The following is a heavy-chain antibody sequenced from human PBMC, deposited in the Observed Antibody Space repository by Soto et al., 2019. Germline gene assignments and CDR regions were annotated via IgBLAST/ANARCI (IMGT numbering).Heavy chain of an antibody. V-gene: IGHV3-23*01. CDR3: ARGTIVEYFLTDYYYYGMDV. CDR2: ISGSGGST. Sequence: PGGSLRLSCVASGFTFSSYAMSWVRQAPGKGLEWVSAISGSGGSTYYADSVKGRFTISRDNSKNTLYLQMNSLRAEDTAVYYCARGTIVEYFLTDYYYYGMDVWGQGTTVTVSS. CDR1: GFTFSSYA. D-gene: IGHD2-21*01. J-gene: IGHJ6*02.